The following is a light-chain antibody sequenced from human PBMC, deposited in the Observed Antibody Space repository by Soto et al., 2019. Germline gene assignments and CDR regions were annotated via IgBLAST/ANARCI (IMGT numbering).Light chain of an antibody. J-gene: IGLJ2*01. Sequence: QSVLTQPASVSGSPGQSITISCTGTSSDVGGYNYVSWYQQHPGKAPKLMIYDVSNRPSGVSNRFSGSKSGNTASLTISGLQGEDEADYYCRSYTSSSTSGVFGGGTKGTVL. CDR2: DVS. CDR1: SSDVGGYNY. V-gene: IGLV2-14*01. CDR3: RSYTSSSTSGV.